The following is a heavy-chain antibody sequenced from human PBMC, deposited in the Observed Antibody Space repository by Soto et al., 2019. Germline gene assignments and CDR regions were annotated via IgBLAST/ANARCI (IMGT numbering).Heavy chain of an antibody. J-gene: IGHJ3*02. CDR3: ARDRFGSYYAFDI. CDR2: IIPIFGTA. D-gene: IGHD1-26*01. V-gene: IGHV1-69*13. Sequence: SVKVSCKASGGTFSSYAISWVRQAPGQGLEWMGGIIPIFGTANYAQKFQGRVTITADESTSTAYMELSSLRSEDTAVYYCARDRFGSYYAFDIWGQGTMVTVSS. CDR1: GGTFSSYA.